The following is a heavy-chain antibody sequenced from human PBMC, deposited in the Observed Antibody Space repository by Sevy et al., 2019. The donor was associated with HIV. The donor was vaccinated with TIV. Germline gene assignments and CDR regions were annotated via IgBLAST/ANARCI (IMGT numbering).Heavy chain of an antibody. CDR3: ATLSGNYWGDWLDP. V-gene: IGHV3-15*07. CDR1: AFTFGNDW. CDR2: IRSATDGGTT. Sequence: GGSLRLSCVASAFTFGNDWMTWVRQAPGKGLEWVGHIRSATDGGTTDYAAPVKGRFTISRHDSKNTVYLEMNSLKIEDTGVYFCATLSGNYWGDWLDPWGQGTLVTVSS. D-gene: IGHD5-12*01. J-gene: IGHJ5*02.